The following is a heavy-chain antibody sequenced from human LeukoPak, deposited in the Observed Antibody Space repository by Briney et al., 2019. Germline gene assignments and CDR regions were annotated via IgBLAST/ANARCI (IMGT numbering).Heavy chain of an antibody. CDR3: ARVGVVVPAAWFDP. CDR2: ISADSGNT. CDR1: GYNFGICG. V-gene: IGHV1-18*01. Sequence: GASVKVSCKASGYNFGICGMSWVRQAPGQGLEWMGWISADSGNTNYAQKLQGRVTMTTDTSTSTAYLELASLRSDDTAVYYCARVGVVVPAAWFDPWGQGTLVTVSS. J-gene: IGHJ5*02. D-gene: IGHD2-2*01.